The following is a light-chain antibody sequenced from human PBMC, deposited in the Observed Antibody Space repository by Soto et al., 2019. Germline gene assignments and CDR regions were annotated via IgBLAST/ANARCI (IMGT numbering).Light chain of an antibody. CDR1: QTGSSSY. CDR3: QHFGTSPPYT. CDR2: GAS. J-gene: IGKJ2*01. V-gene: IGKV3-20*01. Sequence: IVLTQSPGTVSLSPGERATLSCRASQTGSSSYLAWYQQKPGQAPRLLIYGASTRATGIPDRFSGSGSGTDFTLTISRLEPEDFVVYCCQHFGTSPPYTFGQGTKLEI.